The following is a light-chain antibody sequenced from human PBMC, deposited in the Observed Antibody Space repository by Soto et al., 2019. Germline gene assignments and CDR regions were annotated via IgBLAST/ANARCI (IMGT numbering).Light chain of an antibody. J-gene: IGKJ1*01. CDR2: DAS. CDR3: QQRSNWLGT. Sequence: EIVLTQSPATLSLSPGERATVSCRASQSVSSYLAWYQQKPGQAPRLLIYDASNRATGIPARFSGSGSGTDFTLPISSLEPEDFAVYYCQQRSNWLGTFGQGTKVEIK. V-gene: IGKV3-11*01. CDR1: QSVSSY.